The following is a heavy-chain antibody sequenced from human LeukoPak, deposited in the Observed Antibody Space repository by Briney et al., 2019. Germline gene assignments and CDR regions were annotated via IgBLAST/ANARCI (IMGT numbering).Heavy chain of an antibody. CDR2: FPYSGTP. CDR1: GGSISNSRHY. Sequence: SEALSLTCSVSGGSISNSRHYWDWIRQPPGKGLEWIGSFPYSGTPYFNPSLKSRVTISLDTTKNQFSLKLTSVTAGDTAVYYCARGRRYDTGGYKTFGWYFDLWGRGTLVIVSS. CDR3: ARGRRYDTGGYKTFGWYFDL. J-gene: IGHJ2*01. V-gene: IGHV4-39*07. D-gene: IGHD2-8*02.